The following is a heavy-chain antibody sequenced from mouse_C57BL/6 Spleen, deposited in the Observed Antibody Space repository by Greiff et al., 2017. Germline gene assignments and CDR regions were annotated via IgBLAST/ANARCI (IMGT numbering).Heavy chain of an antibody. CDR1: GYTFTSYW. D-gene: IGHD1-1*01. CDR3: ARVTTVVDY. J-gene: IGHJ2*01. CDR2: IHPNSGST. V-gene: IGHV1-64*01. Sequence: VQLQQPGAELVKPGASVKLSCKASGYTFTSYWMHWVKQRPGQGLEWIGMIHPNSGSTNYNEKCKSKNTLTVDKSSSTAYMQLSSLTSEDSAVYYCARVTTVVDYWGQGTTLTVSS.